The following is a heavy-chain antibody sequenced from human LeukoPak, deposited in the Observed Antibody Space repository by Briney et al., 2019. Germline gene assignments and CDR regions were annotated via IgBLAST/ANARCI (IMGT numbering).Heavy chain of an antibody. V-gene: IGHV1-18*01. CDR2: ISAYNGNT. J-gene: IGHJ4*02. CDR1: GYTFTSYG. D-gene: IGHD3-16*02. CDR3: ARTPLGGVIVTPTQCFDY. Sequence: ASVKVSCKASGYTFTSYGISWVRQAPGQGLEGIGWISAYNGNTNYAQKLQGRVTMTTDTSTSTAYMELRSLRSDDTAVCYCARTPLGGVIVTPTQCFDYWGQGTLVTVSS.